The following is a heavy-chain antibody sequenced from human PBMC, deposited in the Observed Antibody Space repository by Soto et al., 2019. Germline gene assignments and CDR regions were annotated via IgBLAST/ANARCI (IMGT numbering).Heavy chain of an antibody. J-gene: IGHJ6*02. CDR2: IYHGGSA. CDR3: VRVRDNDILTGPWLDV. D-gene: IGHD3-9*01. Sequence: SDTLSLTCTFSGGSIITDYWSCIRQPPGKRLDYLGFIYHGGSANYNPSLESRVTLSPDTSKNQLSLRLTSVTAADTAVYYCVRVRDNDILTGPWLDVWGQGTTVS. V-gene: IGHV4-59*01. CDR1: GGSIITDY.